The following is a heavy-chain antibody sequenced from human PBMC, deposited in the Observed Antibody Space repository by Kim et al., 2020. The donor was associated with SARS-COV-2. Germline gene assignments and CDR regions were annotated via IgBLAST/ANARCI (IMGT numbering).Heavy chain of an antibody. D-gene: IGHD3-9*01. CDR2: ISSSGSTI. V-gene: IGHV3-48*03. CDR1: GFTFSSYE. J-gene: IGHJ6*02. CDR3: ARVESDYDISLGV. Sequence: GGSLRLSCAASGFTFSSYEMNWVRQAPGKGLEWVSYISSSGSTIYYADSVKGRFTISRDNAKNSLYLQMNSLRAEDTAVYYCARVESDYDISLGVWGQRTHVTVSS.